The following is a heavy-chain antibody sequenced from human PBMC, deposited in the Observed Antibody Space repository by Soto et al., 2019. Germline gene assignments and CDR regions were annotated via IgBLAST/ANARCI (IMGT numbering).Heavy chain of an antibody. Sequence: QVQLQQWGAGLLKPSETLSLTCAVYGVSFSGYYWSWIRQPPGKGLEWIGEINHSGSTNYNPSLKSRVTISVDTSKNQFSLKLSSVTAADTAVYYCARENDAFDIWGQGTMVTVSS. CDR1: GVSFSGYY. CDR3: ARENDAFDI. V-gene: IGHV4-34*01. CDR2: INHSGST. J-gene: IGHJ3*02.